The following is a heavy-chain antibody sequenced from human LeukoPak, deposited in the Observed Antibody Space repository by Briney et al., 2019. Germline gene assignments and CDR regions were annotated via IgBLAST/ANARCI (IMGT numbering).Heavy chain of an antibody. D-gene: IGHD5-12*01. CDR1: GFTFTGYY. CDR2: IDPTNGDT. CDR3: ARDSPYSGYDRDY. Sequence: ASVKVSCKASGFTFTGYYIHWLRQAPGQGLEWMGWIDPTNGDTNYAQKFQGRVTMTRDTSMTTAYMELNRLTSEDTAVYYCARDSPYSGYDRDYWGQGTLVTVST. V-gene: IGHV1-2*02. J-gene: IGHJ4*02.